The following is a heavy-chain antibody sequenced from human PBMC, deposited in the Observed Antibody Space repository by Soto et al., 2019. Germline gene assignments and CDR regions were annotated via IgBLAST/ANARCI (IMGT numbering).Heavy chain of an antibody. CDR2: ISSSSSYI. CDR3: ARDERRRDGYNMMAY. CDR1: GFTFSSYS. V-gene: IGHV3-21*01. J-gene: IGHJ4*02. D-gene: IGHD5-12*01. Sequence: EVQLVESGGGLVKPGGSLRLSCAASGFTFSSYSMNWVRQAPGKGLEWVSSISSSSSYIYYADSVKGRFTISRDNAKNSLYLQMNSLRAEDTAVYYCARDERRRDGYNMMAYWGQGTLVTVSS.